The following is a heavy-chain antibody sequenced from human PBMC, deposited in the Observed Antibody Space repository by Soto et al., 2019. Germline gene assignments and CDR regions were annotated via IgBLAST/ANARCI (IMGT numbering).Heavy chain of an antibody. Sequence: EVQLLESGGGLVQPGGSLRLSCAASVFSFSSYAMSWVRQAPTKGLEWVSAISGSGGSTYYADSVKGRFTISRDNTKNTLYLQMNSLRAEDTAESYCAKDHVDTAMEKPFVDWGQGTLVTVSS. CDR2: ISGSGGST. CDR3: AKDHVDTAMEKPFVD. D-gene: IGHD5-18*01. V-gene: IGHV3-23*01. J-gene: IGHJ4*02. CDR1: VFSFSSYA.